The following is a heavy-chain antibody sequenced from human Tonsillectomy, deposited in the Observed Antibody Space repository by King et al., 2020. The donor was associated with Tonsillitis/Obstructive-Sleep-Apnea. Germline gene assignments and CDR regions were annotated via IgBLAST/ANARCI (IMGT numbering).Heavy chain of an antibody. Sequence: VQLVESGGGLVQPGGSLRLSCAASGFTFRSYAMSWVRQAPGKGLEWVSAISGSGGSTYYADSVKGRFTISRDNSKNTLYLQMNSLRAEDTAVYYCAKGLFYYDSSGYYEPFDYWGQGTLVTVSS. J-gene: IGHJ4*02. CDR2: ISGSGGST. CDR3: AKGLFYYDSSGYYEPFDY. D-gene: IGHD3-22*01. V-gene: IGHV3-23*04. CDR1: GFTFRSYA.